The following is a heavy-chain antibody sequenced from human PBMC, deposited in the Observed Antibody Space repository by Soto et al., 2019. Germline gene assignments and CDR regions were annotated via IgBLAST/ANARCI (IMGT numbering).Heavy chain of an antibody. V-gene: IGHV1-8*01. CDR2: MEPSTGRT. CDR3: ARGVSAGVDY. D-gene: IGHD1-26*01. J-gene: IGHJ4*02. Sequence: ASVKVSCKASGYSFTSLDINWVRQTAGQGLEWMGWMEPSTGRTGYAQKFQGSVTMTRXTXXNXXXMXLXXLTXDXTAFYYCARGVSAGVDYWGQGTLVTVSA. CDR1: GYSFTSLD.